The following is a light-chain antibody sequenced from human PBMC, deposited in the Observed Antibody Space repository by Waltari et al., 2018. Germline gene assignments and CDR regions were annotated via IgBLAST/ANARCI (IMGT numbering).Light chain of an antibody. Sequence: EIVMTQFPATLSVSPGERATLPCRASQSVRNNLVWYQQKPGQAPRLLIYGASTRVTGIPARFSGSGSGTEFTFTISSLQSEDFAVYYCQQYNNWPPWTFGQGTKVEIK. CDR2: GAS. V-gene: IGKV3-15*01. CDR1: QSVRNN. CDR3: QQYNNWPPWT. J-gene: IGKJ1*01.